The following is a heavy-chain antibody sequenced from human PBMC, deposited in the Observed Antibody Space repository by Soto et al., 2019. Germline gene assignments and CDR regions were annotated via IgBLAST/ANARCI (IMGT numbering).Heavy chain of an antibody. Sequence: PSETLSLTCAVSGGSISSGGYSWSWIRQPPGKGLEWIGYIYHSGSTYYNPSLKSRVTISVDRSKNQFSLKLSSVTAADTAVYYCARVSLLYGRRFDPWGQGTLVTVSS. CDR1: GGSISSGGYS. V-gene: IGHV4-30-2*01. CDR2: IYHSGST. D-gene: IGHD4-17*01. J-gene: IGHJ5*02. CDR3: ARVSLLYGRRFDP.